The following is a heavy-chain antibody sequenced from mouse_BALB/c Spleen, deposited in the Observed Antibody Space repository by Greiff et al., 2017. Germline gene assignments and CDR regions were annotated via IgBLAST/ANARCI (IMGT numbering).Heavy chain of an antibody. CDR3: ASPSTMITRWFAY. CDR1: GFNIKDTY. V-gene: IGHV14-3*02. D-gene: IGHD2-4*01. CDR2: IDPANGNT. J-gene: IGHJ3*01. Sequence: VQLKESGAELVKPGASVKLSCTASGFNIKDTYMHWVKQRPEQGLEWIGRIDPANGNTKYDPKFQGKATITADTSSNTAYLQLSSLTSEDTAVYYCASPSTMITRWFAYWGQGTLVTVSA.